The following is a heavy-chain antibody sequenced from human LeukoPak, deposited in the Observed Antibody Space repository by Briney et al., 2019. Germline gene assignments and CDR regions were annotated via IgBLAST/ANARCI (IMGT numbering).Heavy chain of an antibody. D-gene: IGHD6-19*01. CDR2: IYPGDSDT. J-gene: IGHJ4*02. CDR3: ARLSGQDSSVWEFDY. CDR1: GYSFTSYW. V-gene: IGHV5-51*01. Sequence: GESLKISCKGSGYSFTSYWIGWVRPLPGKGLEWMGIIYPGDSDTRYSPSFQGQVTISADKSISTAYLQWSSLKASDTAMYYCARLSGQDSSVWEFDYWGQGTLVTVSS.